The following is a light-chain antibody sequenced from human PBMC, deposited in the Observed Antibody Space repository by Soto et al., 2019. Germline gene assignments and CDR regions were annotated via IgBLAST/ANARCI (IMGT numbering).Light chain of an antibody. CDR1: QSVSNNY. Sequence: EIVLTQSPGTLSLSPGERAILSCRASQSVSNNYLAWYQQKPGQAPRLLIYGASNRATGIPVRFSGSGSGTDFTLTITRLEPEDFAVYYCQQYGYSSYTFGQGTKLEIK. J-gene: IGKJ2*01. V-gene: IGKV3-20*01. CDR3: QQYGYSSYT. CDR2: GAS.